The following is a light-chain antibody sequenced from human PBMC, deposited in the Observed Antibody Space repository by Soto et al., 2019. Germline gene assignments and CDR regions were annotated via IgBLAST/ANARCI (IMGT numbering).Light chain of an antibody. CDR2: GNS. CDR3: QSYDSSLSGSV. J-gene: IGLJ2*01. V-gene: IGLV1-40*01. CDR1: SSNIGAGYD. Sequence: QSALTQPASVSGSPGQSITISCTGSSSNIGAGYDVHWYQQLPGTAPKLLIYGNSNRPSGVPDRFSGSKSGTSASLAITGLQAVDEADYYCQSYDSSLSGSVFGGGTQLTVL.